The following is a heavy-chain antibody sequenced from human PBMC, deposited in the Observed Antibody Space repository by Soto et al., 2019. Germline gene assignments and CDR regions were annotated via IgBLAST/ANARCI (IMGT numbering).Heavy chain of an antibody. Sequence: EVQVVESGGGLIQPGGSLRLSCAASGFTVNNHYMSWVRQAPGKGLEWLSVVYGSGATYYADSVKDRLTISRDNAKNTLFLQMNRLRVEDTAVYYCATEPRANPGQFDCWGQGTLVTVSS. J-gene: IGHJ5*01. CDR3: ATEPRANPGQFDC. CDR1: GFTVNNHY. CDR2: VYGSGAT. V-gene: IGHV3-53*01.